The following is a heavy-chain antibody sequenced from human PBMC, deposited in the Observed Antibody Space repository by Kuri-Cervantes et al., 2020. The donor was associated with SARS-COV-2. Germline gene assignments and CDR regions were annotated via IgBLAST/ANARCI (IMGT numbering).Heavy chain of an antibody. CDR2: ISTSSNTI. V-gene: IGHV3-48*01. J-gene: IGHJ6*02. CDR3: ARDWYGSGKVDYYYYYGMDV. CDR1: GFTFSSYS. D-gene: IGHD3-10*01. Sequence: GESLKISCAASGFTFSSYSTNWVRQAPGKGREWVSYISTSSNTIHYADSVKGRFTISRDNAKNTLYLHMNSLRAEDTAVYYCARDWYGSGKVDYYYYYGMDVWGQGTTVTVSS.